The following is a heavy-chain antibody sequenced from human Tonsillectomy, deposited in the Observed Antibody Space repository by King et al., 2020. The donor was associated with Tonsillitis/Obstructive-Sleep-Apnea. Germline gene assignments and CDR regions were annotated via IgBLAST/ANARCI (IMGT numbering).Heavy chain of an antibody. CDR2: IYDSGST. V-gene: IGHV4-31*03. CDR3: ANEVTTGAFDY. CDR1: GGSISSGNYY. Sequence: VQLQESGPGLVKPSQTLSLTCTVSGGSISSGNYYWSWIRQHPGKGLEWIGYIYDSGSTYYNPSLKSRFTISVDTSRNQFSLRLNSVTAADTVVYYCANEVTTGAFDYWGQGTLLTVSS. J-gene: IGHJ4*02. D-gene: IGHD4-17*01.